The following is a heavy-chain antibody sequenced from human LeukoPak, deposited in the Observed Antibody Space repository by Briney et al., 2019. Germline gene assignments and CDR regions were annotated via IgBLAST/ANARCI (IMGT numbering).Heavy chain of an antibody. J-gene: IGHJ3*02. CDR2: ITYDGSIK. CDR1: GFTFDSYG. D-gene: IGHD4-17*01. Sequence: PGSSLRLSCTASGFTFDSYGMHWVRQAPGKGLEWVAFITYDGSIKYYVDSVKGRFTISRDNTKNTLYLQMNSLRPGDTAVYHCAKDRTYDYGTYDAFDIWGPGTMVTVSS. V-gene: IGHV3-30*18. CDR3: AKDRTYDYGTYDAFDI.